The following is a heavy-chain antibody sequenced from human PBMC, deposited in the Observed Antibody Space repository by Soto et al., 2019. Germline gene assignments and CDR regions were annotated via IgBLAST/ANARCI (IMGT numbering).Heavy chain of an antibody. CDR2: IWYDGSNK. Sequence: PGGSLRLSCAASGFTFSSYGMHWVRQAPGKGLEWVAVIWYDGSNKYYADSVKGRFTISRDNSKNTLYLQMNSLRAEDTAVYYCARVFGELSQYFDYWGQGTLVTVSS. V-gene: IGHV3-33*01. CDR1: GFTFSSYG. J-gene: IGHJ4*02. D-gene: IGHD3-10*02. CDR3: ARVFGELSQYFDY.